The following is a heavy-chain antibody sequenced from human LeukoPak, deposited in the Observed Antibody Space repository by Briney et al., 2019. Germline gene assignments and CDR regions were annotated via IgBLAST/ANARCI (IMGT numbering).Heavy chain of an antibody. J-gene: IGHJ4*02. CDR3: ARSFQYRGYVLRGTYYFDY. CDR1: GFTFSSYS. CDR2: ISSSSSTI. V-gene: IGHV3-48*01. Sequence: PGGSLRLSCAASGFTFSSYSMNWVRQAPGKGLGWVSYISSSSSTIYYADSVKGRFTISRDNSKNTLYLQMNSLRAEDTAVYYCARSFQYRGYVLRGTYYFDYWGQGTLVTVSS. D-gene: IGHD5-12*01.